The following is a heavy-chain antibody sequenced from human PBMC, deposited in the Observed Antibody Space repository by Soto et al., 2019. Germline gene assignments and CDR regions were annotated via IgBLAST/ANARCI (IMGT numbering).Heavy chain of an antibody. V-gene: IGHV3-7*01. CDR1: GFTFSSYW. J-gene: IGHJ4*02. CDR3: ARREYYYDSSGSPAIYYFDY. D-gene: IGHD3-22*01. Sequence: GGSLRLSCAASGFTFSSYWMSWVRQAPGKGLEWVANIKQDGSEKYYVDSVKGRFTISRDNAKNSLYLQMNSLRAEDTAVYYCARREYYYDSSGSPAIYYFDYWGQGTLVTVSS. CDR2: IKQDGSEK.